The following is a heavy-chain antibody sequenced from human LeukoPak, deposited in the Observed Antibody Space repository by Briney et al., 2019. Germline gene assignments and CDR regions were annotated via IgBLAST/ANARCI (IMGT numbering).Heavy chain of an antibody. CDR1: GFTFSSYA. CDR2: ISGSGGST. V-gene: IGHV3-23*01. CDR3: AKVNSSSWTIYYFDY. J-gene: IGHJ4*02. Sequence: PGGSLRLSCAASGFTFSSYAMSWVRQAPGKGLEWVSAISGSGGSTYYADSVKGRFTISRDNSKNTLYLQMNSLRAEDTAVYHCAKVNSSSWTIYYFDYWGQGTLVTVSS. D-gene: IGHD6-13*01.